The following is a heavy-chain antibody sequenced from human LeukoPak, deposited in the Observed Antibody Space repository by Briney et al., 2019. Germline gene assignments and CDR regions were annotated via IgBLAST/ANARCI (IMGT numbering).Heavy chain of an antibody. V-gene: IGHV1-58*01. J-gene: IGHJ6*02. Sequence: SVEVSCKASGFTFTSSAVQWVRQARGQRLGWIGWIVVGSGNTNYAQKFQERVTITRDMSTSTAYMELSSLRSEDTAVYYCAAETQDIVVVPAALDVWGQGTTVTVSS. D-gene: IGHD2-2*01. CDR3: AAETQDIVVVPAALDV. CDR2: IVVGSGNT. CDR1: GFTFTSSA.